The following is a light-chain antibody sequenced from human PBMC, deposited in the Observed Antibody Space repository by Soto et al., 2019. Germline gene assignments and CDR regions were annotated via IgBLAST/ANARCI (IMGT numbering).Light chain of an antibody. Sequence: SPGERATLSCMASQSISDTLAWYQHKPGQAPRLLIYGASARATGFPARFSGSGSGTDFTLTISSLEPEDSAVYYCQQRSNWPLTFGPGTKVDIK. CDR2: GAS. J-gene: IGKJ3*01. CDR3: QQRSNWPLT. V-gene: IGKV3-11*01. CDR1: QSISDT.